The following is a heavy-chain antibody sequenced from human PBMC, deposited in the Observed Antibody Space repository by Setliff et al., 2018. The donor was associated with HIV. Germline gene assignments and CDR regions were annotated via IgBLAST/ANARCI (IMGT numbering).Heavy chain of an antibody. CDR2: IYPGNSDT. CDR3: AKHLSPGSGWYSKARGMDV. D-gene: IGHD6-19*01. CDR1: GYTFSNYC. V-gene: IGHV5-51*01. J-gene: IGHJ6*02. Sequence: PGESLKISCKDSGYTFSNYCLAWVRQMPGKGLEWLGIIYPGNSDTTYSPSFQGQVTISADKSISTAYLQWSSLKASDTAMYYWAKHLSPGSGWYSKARGMDVWGQGTTVTVSS.